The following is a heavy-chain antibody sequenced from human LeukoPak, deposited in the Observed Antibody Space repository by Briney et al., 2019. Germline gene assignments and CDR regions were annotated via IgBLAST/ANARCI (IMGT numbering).Heavy chain of an antibody. V-gene: IGHV3-21*01. Sequence: PGGSLRLSCAASGFTFSSYSMNWVRQAPGKGLEWVSSISSSSSYIYYADSVKGRFTISRDNAKNSLYLQMNSLRAEDTAVYYCARGLYMYCGSDCYPNFDYWGQGTLVTVSS. CDR1: GFTFSSYS. CDR3: ARGLYMYCGSDCYPNFDY. D-gene: IGHD2-21*02. J-gene: IGHJ4*02. CDR2: ISSSSSYI.